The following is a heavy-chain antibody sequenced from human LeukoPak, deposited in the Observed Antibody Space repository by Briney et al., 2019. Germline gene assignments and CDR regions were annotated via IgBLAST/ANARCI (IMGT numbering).Heavy chain of an antibody. D-gene: IGHD6-13*01. V-gene: IGHV4-31*03. CDR3: ARGRIAAAGPRPDS. J-gene: IGHJ4*02. CDR2: IYYSGST. Sequence: PSETLSLTCTVSGGSISSGGYYWSWIRQHPGKGLEWIGYIYYSGSTYYNPSLKSRVTISVDTSKNQFSLKLSSVTAADTAVYYCARGRIAAAGPRPDSWGQGTLVTVSS. CDR1: GGSISSGGYY.